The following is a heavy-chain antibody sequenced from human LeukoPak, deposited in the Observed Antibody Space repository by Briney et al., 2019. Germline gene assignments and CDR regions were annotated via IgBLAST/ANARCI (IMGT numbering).Heavy chain of an antibody. CDR3: SAAVAGSFPG. Sequence: GGSLRLSCSASGFTFSSYGMDWVRQAPGKGLEYVSTISSDGIRCYADSVKGRFTISRDNSKNTVYLQMSSLRTEDTAVYYCSAAVAGSFPGWGQGTLVIVSS. CDR2: ISSDGIR. CDR1: GFTFSSYG. D-gene: IGHD6-19*01. J-gene: IGHJ4*02. V-gene: IGHV3-64D*06.